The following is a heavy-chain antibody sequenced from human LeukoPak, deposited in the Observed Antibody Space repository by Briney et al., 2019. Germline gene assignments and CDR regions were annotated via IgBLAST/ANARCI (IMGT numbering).Heavy chain of an antibody. J-gene: IGHJ4*02. CDR1: GGSISSYY. CDR2: IYYSGST. V-gene: IGHV4-59*01. D-gene: IGHD6-19*01. Sequence: SETLSLTCTVSGGSISSYYWSWIRQPPGKGLEWIGYIYYSGSTNYNPSLKSRVTISVDTSKNQFSLNLSSVTAADTAVYYCARGPQYSSGNFDYWGQGTLVTVSS. CDR3: ARGPQYSSGNFDY.